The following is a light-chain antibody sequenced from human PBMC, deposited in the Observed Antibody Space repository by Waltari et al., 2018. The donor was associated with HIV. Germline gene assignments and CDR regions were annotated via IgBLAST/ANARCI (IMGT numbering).Light chain of an antibody. CDR3: QNYNSAPPT. V-gene: IGKV1-27*01. J-gene: IGKJ5*01. CDR1: QSISSY. CDR2: GAS. Sequence: DIQMTQSPSSLSASVGDRVTITCRASQSISSYLNWYQQKPGKAPKLLIYGASTLQSGVPSRFSGSGSGTDFTLTISSLQPDDVATYYCQNYNSAPPTFGQGTRLDIK.